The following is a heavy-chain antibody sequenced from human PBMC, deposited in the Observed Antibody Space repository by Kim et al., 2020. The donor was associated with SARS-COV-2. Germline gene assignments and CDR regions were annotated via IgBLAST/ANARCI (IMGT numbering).Heavy chain of an antibody. CDR3: ARALGGGGDRPFDY. V-gene: IGHV4-38-2*02. J-gene: IGHJ4*02. D-gene: IGHD2-21*02. CDR2: IYHTGSS. Sequence: SETLSLTCTVSGYSISSSSDYYWGWIRQPPGKGLEWIGTIYHTGSSYYNSSLKSRVTISVDTSKNQFSLKLSSVTAADTAVYYCARALGGGGDRPFDYWGQGTLVTVSS. CDR1: GYSISSSSDYY.